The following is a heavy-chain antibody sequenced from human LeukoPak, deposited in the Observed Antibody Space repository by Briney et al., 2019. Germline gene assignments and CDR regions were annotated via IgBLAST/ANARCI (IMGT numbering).Heavy chain of an antibody. V-gene: IGHV3-30-3*01. Sequence: GGSLRLSCAASGFTSSSYAMHWVRQAPGKGLEWVAVISYDGSNKYYADSVKGRFTISRDNSKNTLYLQMNSLRAEDTAVYYCEVSGYAFDIWGQGTMVTVSS. CDR2: ISYDGSNK. CDR3: EVSGYAFDI. J-gene: IGHJ3*02. CDR1: GFTSSSYA. D-gene: IGHD2-8*01.